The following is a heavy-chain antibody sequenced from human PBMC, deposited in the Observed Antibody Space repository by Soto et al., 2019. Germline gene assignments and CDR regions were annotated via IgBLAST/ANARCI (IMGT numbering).Heavy chain of an antibody. CDR3: ARDRFGYGVMDV. Sequence: QVQLQESGPGLVKPSETLSLTCTVSGDSISSYFWSWIRQSPGKGLEWIGYIYYSGSTNYNPPLRSRVTISLDTSKNQFSLKLSSVTAADTAVYYCARDRFGYGVMDVWGQGTTVTVSS. D-gene: IGHD5-12*01. J-gene: IGHJ6*02. V-gene: IGHV4-59*01. CDR1: GDSISSYF. CDR2: IYYSGST.